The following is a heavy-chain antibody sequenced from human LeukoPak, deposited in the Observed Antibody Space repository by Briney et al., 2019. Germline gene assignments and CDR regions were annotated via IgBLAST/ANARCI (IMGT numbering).Heavy chain of an antibody. V-gene: IGHV4-4*07. J-gene: IGHJ2*01. Sequence: SETLSLTCSVSGASISSYYWTWIRQPAGRGLEWIGRIYSNGRTDYNPSLRSRVTMSVVTSNHQFSLKLSSVTAADTAVYYCARQYAGGDWYFDLWGRGTLVTVSS. CDR3: ARQYAGGDWYFDL. CDR1: GASISSYY. D-gene: IGHD2-21*01. CDR2: IYSNGRT.